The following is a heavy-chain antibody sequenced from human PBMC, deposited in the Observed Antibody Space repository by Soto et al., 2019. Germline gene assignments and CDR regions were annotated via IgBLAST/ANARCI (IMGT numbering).Heavy chain of an antibody. CDR1: GFTFSVSA. V-gene: IGHV3-73*01. D-gene: IGHD2-21*02. CDR2: IRSKANSYAT. Sequence: EVQLVESGGGLVQPGGSLKLSCAASGFTFSVSAMHWVRQASGKGLEWVGRIRSKANSYATAYAASVKGRFTISRDDSKNTAYLQMNSLKTEDTAVYYCTAGDKVTRGEAYGMDVWGQGTTVTVSS. CDR3: TAGDKVTRGEAYGMDV. J-gene: IGHJ6*02.